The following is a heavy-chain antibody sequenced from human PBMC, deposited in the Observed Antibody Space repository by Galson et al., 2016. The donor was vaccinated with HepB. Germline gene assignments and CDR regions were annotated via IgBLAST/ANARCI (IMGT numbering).Heavy chain of an antibody. CDR3: ARDLPGGNCAEVLDY. D-gene: IGHD4-23*01. CDR2: SNSDRSTI. J-gene: IGHJ4*02. Sequence: SLRLSCAASGFTFSAYRMHWVRQAPGKGLVWVSCSNSDRSTISYADSVKGRFTISRDNAKNTLYLQMNSLRAEDTAVYYCARDLPGGNCAEVLDYWGQGTLVTVSS. V-gene: IGHV3-74*01. CDR1: GFTFSAYR.